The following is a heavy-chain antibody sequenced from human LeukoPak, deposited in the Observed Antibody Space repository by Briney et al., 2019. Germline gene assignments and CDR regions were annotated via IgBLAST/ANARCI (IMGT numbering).Heavy chain of an antibody. CDR1: GGNFSSYA. Sequence: GASVKVSCKASGGNFSSYAISWVRQAPGQGLEWMGGIIPIFGTANYAQKFQGRVTITADKSTSTAYMELSSLRSEDTAVYYCARDGDYGDYVGNWFDPWGQGTLVTVSS. D-gene: IGHD4-17*01. J-gene: IGHJ5*02. CDR3: ARDGDYGDYVGNWFDP. CDR2: IIPIFGTA. V-gene: IGHV1-69*06.